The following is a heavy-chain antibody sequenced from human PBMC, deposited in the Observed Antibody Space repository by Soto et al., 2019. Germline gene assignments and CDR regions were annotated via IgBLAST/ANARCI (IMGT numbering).Heavy chain of an antibody. CDR2: IYSGGST. J-gene: IGHJ4*02. Sequence: EVQLLESGGGLVQPGGSLRLSCAASGFTVSTKYMSWVRQAPGKGLEWVSVIYSGGSTFYADSVRVIFTISRDNSKNTMNLQMNSLRAEDTAVYYCARDPWAADYWGQGTLVTVS. D-gene: IGHD3-16*01. CDR3: ARDPWAADY. V-gene: IGHV3-66*01. CDR1: GFTVSTKY.